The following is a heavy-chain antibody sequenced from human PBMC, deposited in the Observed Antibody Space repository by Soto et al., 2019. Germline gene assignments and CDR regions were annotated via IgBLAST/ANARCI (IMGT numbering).Heavy chain of an antibody. Sequence: LRLSCAISVFSVSSNYLSWVRQAPGKGLEWVSVHYSGGSTYYADSVQGRFTISRDKSNNTLYLQMRRVRAEDTAVYFCARHRHPRGTVGATSPLDPWGQGTQVTFSS. CDR2: HYSGGST. CDR1: VFSVSSNY. D-gene: IGHD1-26*01. CDR3: ARHRHPRGTVGATSPLDP. V-gene: IGHV3-53*01. J-gene: IGHJ5*02.